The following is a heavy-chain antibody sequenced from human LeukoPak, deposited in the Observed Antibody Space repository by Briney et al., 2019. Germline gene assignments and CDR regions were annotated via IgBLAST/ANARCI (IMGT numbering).Heavy chain of an antibody. CDR3: ARGTYYSGSGPGNWFDP. Sequence: PGGSLRLSCAASGFSVSDYYMNWIRQSPGKGLEWVSHITKKTVIEYAGSVKGRFTISRDNANNIVFLQMDSLRPEDTAVYYCARGTYYSGSGPGNWFDPWGHGTLVTVSS. CDR1: GFSVSDYY. J-gene: IGHJ5*02. D-gene: IGHD3-10*01. CDR2: ITKKTVI. V-gene: IGHV3-69-1*01.